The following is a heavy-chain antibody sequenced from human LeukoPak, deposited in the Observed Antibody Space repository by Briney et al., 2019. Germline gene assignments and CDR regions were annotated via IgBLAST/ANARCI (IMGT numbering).Heavy chain of an antibody. D-gene: IGHD1-7*01. CDR3: AKELELRTYYYYYMDV. CDR1: GFTFSTYG. J-gene: IGHJ6*03. Sequence: PGGSLRLSCAASGFTFSTYGMHWVRQAPGKGLEWVAFIRYDGNNKYYADSVKGRFTISRDNSGNTLYIQMNSLKAEDTAVYYCAKELELRTYYYYYMDVWGKGTTVTVSS. V-gene: IGHV3-30*02. CDR2: IRYDGNNK.